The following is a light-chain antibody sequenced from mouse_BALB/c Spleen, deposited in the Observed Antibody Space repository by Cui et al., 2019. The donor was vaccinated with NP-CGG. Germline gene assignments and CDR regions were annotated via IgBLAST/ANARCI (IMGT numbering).Light chain of an antibody. CDR2: GTN. V-gene: IGLV1*01. CDR3: ALWYSNHWV. CDR1: TGAVTTSNY. J-gene: IGLJ1*01. Sequence: QAVVTQESALTTSPGETVTLTCRSRTGAVTTSNYANWVQEKPDNLFTGLIGGTNNQVPGVPARFSGSLIGDKAALTITGAKTEDEAIYFCALWYSNHWVFGGGTKLTVL.